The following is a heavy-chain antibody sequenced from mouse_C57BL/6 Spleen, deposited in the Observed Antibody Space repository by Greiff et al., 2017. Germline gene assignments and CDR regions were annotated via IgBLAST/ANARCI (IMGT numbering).Heavy chain of an antibody. V-gene: IGHV1-4*01. J-gene: IGHJ4*01. CDR3: ASPATVVPHYYAMDY. D-gene: IGHD1-1*01. CDR1: GYTFTSYT. CDR2: INPSSGYT. Sequence: QVQLQQSGAELARPGASVKMSCKASGYTFTSYTMHWVKQRPGQGLEWIGYINPSSGYTKYNQKFKDKATLTADKSSSTAYMQLSSLTSEDSAVYYCASPATVVPHYYAMDYWGQGTSVTVSS.